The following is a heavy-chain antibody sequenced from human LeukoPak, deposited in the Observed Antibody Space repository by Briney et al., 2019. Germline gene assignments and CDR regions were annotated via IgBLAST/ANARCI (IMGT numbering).Heavy chain of an antibody. CDR1: GYTFTTYY. J-gene: IGHJ4*02. V-gene: IGHV1-2*02. CDR2: INPNSGGT. D-gene: IGHD6-13*01. CDR3: ASFPPAAAEPYFDY. Sequence: ASVKVSCKASGYTFTTYYIHWVRQAPGQGLEWMGWINPNSGGTNYAQKFQGRVTMTKDTSISTAYMELSRLRSDDTAVYYCASFPPAAAEPYFDYWGQGTLVTVSS.